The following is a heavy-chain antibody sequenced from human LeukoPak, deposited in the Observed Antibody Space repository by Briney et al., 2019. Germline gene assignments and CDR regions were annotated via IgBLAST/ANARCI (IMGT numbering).Heavy chain of an antibody. J-gene: IGHJ4*02. CDR3: ARGQYQLPPRN. CDR1: GGSISSYY. D-gene: IGHD2-2*01. V-gene: IGHV4-59*01. Sequence: SETLSLTCTVSGGSISSYYWSWVRQPPGRGLEWIGYIYYSGSTNYNPSLKSRVTISVDTSKNQFSLKLSSVTAADTAVYYCARGQYQLPPRNWGQGTLVTVSS. CDR2: IYYSGST.